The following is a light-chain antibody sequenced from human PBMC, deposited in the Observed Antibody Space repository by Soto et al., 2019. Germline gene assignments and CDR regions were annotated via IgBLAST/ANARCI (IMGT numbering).Light chain of an antibody. CDR3: QQYNSYSLT. CDR1: QSISSW. J-gene: IGKJ4*01. V-gene: IGKV1-5*03. CDR2: KAS. Sequence: DIQMTQSPSTLSASVGDRVTITCRASQSISSWLAWYQQKPGKAPKLLIYKASSLESGVPSWFSGSGSGTEFTLTISSLQPDDFATYYCQQYNSYSLTFGGVTKVEIK.